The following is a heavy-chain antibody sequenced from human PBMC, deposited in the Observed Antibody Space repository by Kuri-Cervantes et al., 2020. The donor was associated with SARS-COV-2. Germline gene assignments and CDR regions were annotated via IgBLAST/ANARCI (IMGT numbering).Heavy chain of an antibody. Sequence: GESLKISCAASGFTFNNYDMYWVRQAPGKGLEWVAVISYDGSKKYYADSVKGRFTISRDNSKSTLYLPMYNLRAEDTAVYYCGSGLLPHYWGQGTLVTVSS. CDR1: GFTFNNYD. CDR3: GSGLLPHY. CDR2: ISYDGSKK. D-gene: IGHD3-22*01. J-gene: IGHJ4*02. V-gene: IGHV3-30-3*01.